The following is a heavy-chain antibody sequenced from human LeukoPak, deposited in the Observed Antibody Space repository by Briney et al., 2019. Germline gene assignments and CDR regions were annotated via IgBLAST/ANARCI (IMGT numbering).Heavy chain of an antibody. CDR3: ARDLRVQSYYLDY. J-gene: IGHJ4*02. V-gene: IGHV3-33*01. Sequence: GGSLRLSCAASGFTFSSYGMHWVRQAPGKALEWVAVIWYDGSNKYYADSVKGRFTISRDNSKNTLYLQMNSLRAEDTAVYYRARDLRVQSYYLDYWGQGTLVTVSS. CDR2: IWYDGSNK. CDR1: GFTFSSYG. D-gene: IGHD1-1*01.